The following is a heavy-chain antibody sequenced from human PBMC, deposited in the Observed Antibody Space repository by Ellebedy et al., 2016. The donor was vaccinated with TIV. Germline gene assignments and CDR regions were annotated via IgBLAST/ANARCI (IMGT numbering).Heavy chain of an antibody. J-gene: IGHJ4*02. CDR2: ISSSSSYI. CDR1: GFTFSSCS. V-gene: IGHV3-21*01. CDR3: ARDWSSIAVAGSYFDY. Sequence: GGSLRLSXAASGFTFSSCSMNWVRQAPGKGLEWVSSISSSSSYIYYADSVKGRFTISRDNAKKSLYLQMNSLRAEDTAVYYCARDWSSIAVAGSYFDYWGQGTLVTVSS. D-gene: IGHD6-19*01.